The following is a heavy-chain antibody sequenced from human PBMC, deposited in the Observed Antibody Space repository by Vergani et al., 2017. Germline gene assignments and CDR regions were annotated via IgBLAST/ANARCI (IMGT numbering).Heavy chain of an antibody. CDR3: ARSRQQLVRGYNWFDP. Sequence: QVQLQESGPGLVKPSETLSLTCAVSGYSISSGYYWGWIRQPPGKGLEWIGSIYHSGSTYYNPSLKSRVTISVDTSKNQFSLKLSSVTAADTAMYYCARSRQQLVRGYNWFDPWGQGTLVTVSS. J-gene: IGHJ5*02. D-gene: IGHD6-13*01. CDR1: GYSISSGYY. CDR2: IYHSGST. V-gene: IGHV4-38-2*01.